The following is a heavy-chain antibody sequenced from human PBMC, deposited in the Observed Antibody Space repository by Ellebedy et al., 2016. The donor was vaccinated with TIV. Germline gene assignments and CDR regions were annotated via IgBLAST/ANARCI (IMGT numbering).Heavy chain of an antibody. J-gene: IGHJ4*02. CDR3: ARWVAVAATYCDY. CDR1: GGSFSGYY. CDR2: INHSRIT. Sequence: MPSETLSFTCAVYGGSFSGYYWSWIRQPPGKGLEWIGDINHSRITNYNPSLKSRVTISVDTSKNQFSLKLSSVTAADTAVYYCARWVAVAATYCDYWGQGTLVTVSS. D-gene: IGHD6-19*01. V-gene: IGHV4-34*01.